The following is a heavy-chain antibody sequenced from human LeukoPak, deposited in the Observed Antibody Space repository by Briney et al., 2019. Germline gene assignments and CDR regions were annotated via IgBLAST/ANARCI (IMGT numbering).Heavy chain of an antibody. D-gene: IGHD2-15*01. J-gene: IGHJ4*02. V-gene: IGHV3-48*03. CDR2: ISSSGSTI. CDR1: GFTFSSYE. CDR3: ARSPRGSPAAY. Sequence: GGSLRLSCAASGFTFSSYEMNWVRQAPGKGLEWVSYISSSGSTIYYADSVKGRFTISRDNAKNSLYLQMNSLRAEDTAVYYCARSPRGSPAAYWGQGTLVTVSS.